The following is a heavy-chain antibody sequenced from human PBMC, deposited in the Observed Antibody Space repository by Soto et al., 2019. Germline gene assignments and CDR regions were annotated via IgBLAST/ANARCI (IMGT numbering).Heavy chain of an antibody. CDR1: GGSISSGTYY. V-gene: IGHV4-31*03. Sequence: TLSLTCTVSGGSISSGTYYWTWVRQRPGEGLEWIGFISHSGRTYYNPSLKSRAAISVDTSENQFSLRLSSVTAADTAVYFCARASDYCTRGSCYGNFECWGQGTLVTVSS. J-gene: IGHJ4*02. CDR2: ISHSGRT. CDR3: ARASDYCTRGSCYGNFEC. D-gene: IGHD2-15*01.